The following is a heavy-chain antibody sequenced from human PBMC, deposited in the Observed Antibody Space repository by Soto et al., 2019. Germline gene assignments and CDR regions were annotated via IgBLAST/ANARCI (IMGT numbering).Heavy chain of an antibody. CDR2: ISSSSSTI. D-gene: IGHD6-13*01. Sequence: EVQLVESGGGLVQPGGSLRLSCAASGFTFSSYSMNWVRQAPGKGLEWVSYISSSSSTIYYADSVKGRFTISRDNAKNSLYLQMNGPRDEDTALYYFAREQSVGKQQLTFDYWGQGTLVTVSS. V-gene: IGHV3-48*02. CDR1: GFTFSSYS. J-gene: IGHJ4*02. CDR3: AREQSVGKQQLTFDY.